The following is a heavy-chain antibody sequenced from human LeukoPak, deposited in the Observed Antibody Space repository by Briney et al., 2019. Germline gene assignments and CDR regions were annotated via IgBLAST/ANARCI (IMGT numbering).Heavy chain of an antibody. CDR3: ARKWVTAMKFDP. J-gene: IGHJ5*02. CDR1: GGTFSSYA. CDR2: IIPILGIA. D-gene: IGHD5-18*01. Sequence: ASVKVSCKASGGTFSSYAISWVRQAPGQGLEWMGRIIPILGIANYAQKFQGRVTITADKSTSTAYMELSRLRSDDTAVYYCARKWVTAMKFDPWGQGTLVTVSS. V-gene: IGHV1-69*04.